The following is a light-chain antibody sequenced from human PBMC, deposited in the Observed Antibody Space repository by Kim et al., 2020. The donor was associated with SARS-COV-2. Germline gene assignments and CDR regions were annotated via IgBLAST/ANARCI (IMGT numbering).Light chain of an antibody. CDR2: EAS. Sequence: DIQMTQSPSSVSASVGDRVTITCRASQDISSWLGWYQQKPGKAPKVLIYEASNLQSGVPSRFSGSGSGTDFTLTINSLQPEDFATYYCQQTHNFPLAFGGGTKLEI. CDR3: QQTHNFPLA. CDR1: QDISSW. J-gene: IGKJ2*01. V-gene: IGKV1D-12*01.